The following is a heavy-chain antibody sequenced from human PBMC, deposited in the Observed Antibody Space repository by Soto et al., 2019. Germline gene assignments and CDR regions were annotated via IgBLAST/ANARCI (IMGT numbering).Heavy chain of an antibody. D-gene: IGHD4-17*01. CDR1: GGSLSNYY. V-gene: IGHV4-4*07. CDR2: IYTSGNT. Sequence: PSETLSLTCTVSGGSLSNYYWRWIRQRAGKGLECIGRIYTSGNTNYNPSLKGRVTMSVDMSKNQFSLKLSSVAAAYTAVYYCARDDNGDDARAFAAWGRGPVVTVS. CDR3: ARDDNGDDARAFAA. J-gene: IGHJ5*02.